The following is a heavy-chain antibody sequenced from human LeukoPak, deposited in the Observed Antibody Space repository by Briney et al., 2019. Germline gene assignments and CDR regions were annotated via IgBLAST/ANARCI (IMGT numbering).Heavy chain of an antibody. CDR3: ARAPGYSYGPGLNYYGMDV. Sequence: GGSLRLSCAASGFTFNSYEMNWARQAPGKGLEWVSYISSSGSTIYYADSVKGRFTISRDNAKNSLYLQMNSLRAEDTAVYYCARAPGYSYGPGLNYYGMDVWGQGTTVTVSS. V-gene: IGHV3-48*03. D-gene: IGHD5-18*01. CDR1: GFTFNSYE. J-gene: IGHJ6*02. CDR2: ISSSGSTI.